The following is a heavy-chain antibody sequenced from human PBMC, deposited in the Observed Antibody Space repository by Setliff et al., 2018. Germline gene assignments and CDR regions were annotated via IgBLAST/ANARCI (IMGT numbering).Heavy chain of an antibody. CDR3: TRGTFSDFWSGDYYDY. Sequence: PGGSLRLSCAASGITFRTYSLNWVRQAPGRGLEWISFISSDSRTIYYADSVKGRLTISRDNAKNSLGLQMNSLRAEDSAMYYCTRGTFSDFWSGDYYDYWGQGTLVTVSS. J-gene: IGHJ4*02. D-gene: IGHD3-3*01. V-gene: IGHV3-48*01. CDR1: GITFRTYS. CDR2: ISSDSRTI.